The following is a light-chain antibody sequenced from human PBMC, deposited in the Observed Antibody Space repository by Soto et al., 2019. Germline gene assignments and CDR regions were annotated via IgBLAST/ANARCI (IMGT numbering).Light chain of an antibody. V-gene: IGLV2-14*01. CDR3: SSYTSTSTPVV. Sequence: QSALTQPASVSGSPGQSITISCTGTSSDVGNYNFVSWYQQHPDKAPKLILYEVRNRPSGVSNRFSGSKSGNTASLTISGLQAEDDADYYCSSYTSTSTPVVFGGGTKLTVL. J-gene: IGLJ2*01. CDR1: SSDVGNYNF. CDR2: EVR.